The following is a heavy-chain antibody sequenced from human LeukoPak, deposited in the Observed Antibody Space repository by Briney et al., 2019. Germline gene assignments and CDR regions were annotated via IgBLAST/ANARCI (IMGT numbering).Heavy chain of an antibody. CDR2: IWYDGSNK. CDR3: ARDRYYGSGSYPGPLDY. CDR1: GFTFSSYG. J-gene: IGHJ4*02. Sequence: GGSLRLSCAASGFTFSSYGMHWVRQAPGKGLEWVAVIWYDGSNKYYADSVKGRFTISRDNSKNTLYLQVNSLRAEDTAAYYCARDRYYGSGSYPGPLDYWGQGTLVTVSS. V-gene: IGHV3-33*01. D-gene: IGHD3-10*01.